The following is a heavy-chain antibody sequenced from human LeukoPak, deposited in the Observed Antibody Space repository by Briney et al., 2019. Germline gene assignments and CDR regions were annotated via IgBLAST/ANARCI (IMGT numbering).Heavy chain of an antibody. CDR1: GYSFTSYW. D-gene: IGHD3-22*01. CDR2: IYPGDSDT. Sequence: GESLKISCKGSGYSFTSYWIGWVRQMPGKGLEWMGIIYPGDSDTRYSPSFQGQVTISADKSISTAYLQWSSLKASDTAMYYCARILRAYYYASSGYVDYWGQGTLVTVSS. CDR3: ARILRAYYYASSGYVDY. V-gene: IGHV5-51*01. J-gene: IGHJ4*02.